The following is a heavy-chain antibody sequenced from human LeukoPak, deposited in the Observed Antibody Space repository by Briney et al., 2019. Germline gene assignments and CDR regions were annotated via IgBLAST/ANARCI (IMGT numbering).Heavy chain of an antibody. CDR1: GGSISSGDYY. V-gene: IGHV4-30-4*01. J-gene: IGHJ4*02. Sequence: PSETLSLTCTVSGGSISSGDYYWSWIRQPPGKGLEWIGYIYYSGSTYYNPSLKSRVTISVDTSKNQFSLKLSSVTAADTAVYYCAREAVRGWLKYWGQGTLVTVSS. CDR3: AREAVRGWLKY. CDR2: IYYSGST. D-gene: IGHD3-10*02.